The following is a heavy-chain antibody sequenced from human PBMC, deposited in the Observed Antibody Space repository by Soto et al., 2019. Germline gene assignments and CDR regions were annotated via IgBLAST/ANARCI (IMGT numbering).Heavy chain of an antibody. J-gene: IGHJ5*01. V-gene: IGHV1-18*01. Sequence: QVQLVQSGAEVKKPGASVKVSCKASGYTFTSYGISWVRQAPGQGLEWMGWISAYNGNTNYAQKLQGRVTMTTDTSTRKAYLELKSLRSDDTAVYYCARVGPYYVFWSGYYSTPANWFDPWGQGTLVTVSS. CDR3: ARVGPYYVFWSGYYSTPANWFDP. CDR2: ISAYNGNT. CDR1: GYTFTSYG. D-gene: IGHD3-3*01.